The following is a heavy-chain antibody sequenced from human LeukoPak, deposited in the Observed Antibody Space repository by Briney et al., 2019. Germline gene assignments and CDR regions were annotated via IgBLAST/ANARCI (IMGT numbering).Heavy chain of an antibody. D-gene: IGHD3-10*02. V-gene: IGHV3-21*01. J-gene: IGHJ6*04. CDR3: AELGITMIGGV. CDR2: ISSSSSYI. Sequence: PGGSLRLSCAASGFTFSSYSMNWVRQAPGKGLEWVSSISSSSSYIYYADSVKGRFTISRDNAKNSLYLQMNSLRAEDAAVYYCAELGITMIGGVWGKGTTVTISS. CDR1: GFTFSSYS.